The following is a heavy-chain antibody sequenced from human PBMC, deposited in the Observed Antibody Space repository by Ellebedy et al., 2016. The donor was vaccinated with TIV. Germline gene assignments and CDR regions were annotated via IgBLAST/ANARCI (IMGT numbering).Heavy chain of an antibody. CDR2: FDPEDGET. CDR3: ARDRVVPAADDAFDI. D-gene: IGHD2-2*01. J-gene: IGHJ3*02. V-gene: IGHV1-24*01. Sequence: AASVKVSCKVSGYTLTELSMHWVRQAPGKGLEWMGGFDPEDGETIYAQKFQGRVTMTRDTSTSTVYMELSSLRSDDTAVYYCARDRVVPAADDAFDIWGQGTMVTVSS. CDR1: GYTLTELS.